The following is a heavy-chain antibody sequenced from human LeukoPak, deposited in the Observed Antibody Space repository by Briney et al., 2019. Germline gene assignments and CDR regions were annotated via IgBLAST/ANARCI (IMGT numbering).Heavy chain of an antibody. V-gene: IGHV4-39*01. CDR1: SGSITTSSYY. CDR2: IYFTGST. CDR3: ARRITGNWFDP. Sequence: PSETLSLTCTVSSGSITTSSYYWGWIRQPPGKGLEWIGSIYFTGSTFYNPSLKSRVTISVDTSRKQFSLKVTSVTAADTAIYYCARRITGNWFDPWGQGTLVTVSS. D-gene: IGHD1-20*01. J-gene: IGHJ5*02.